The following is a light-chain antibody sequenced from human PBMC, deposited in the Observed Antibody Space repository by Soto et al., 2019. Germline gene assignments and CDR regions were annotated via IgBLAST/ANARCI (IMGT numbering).Light chain of an antibody. J-gene: IGKJ1*01. CDR2: GAS. V-gene: IGKV3-15*01. CDR1: QYISKY. CDR3: QQYNNWRT. Sequence: EVVMTQSPATLSVSPGERATLSCRASQYISKYLAWYQQKPGQAPRLLIYGASTRATGIPARFSSSGSGTEFTLTISSLQSEDFAVYYCQQYNNWRTFGQGTKVDIK.